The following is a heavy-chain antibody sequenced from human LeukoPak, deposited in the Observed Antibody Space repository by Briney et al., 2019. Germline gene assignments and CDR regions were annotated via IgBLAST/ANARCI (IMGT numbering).Heavy chain of an antibody. J-gene: IGHJ3*02. V-gene: IGHV3-15*01. D-gene: IGHD1-1*01. CDR2: IKSKTDGGTT. CDR3: TTINWAAFDI. Sequence: GGSLRLSCAASGVTLTNAWMSWVRQAPGKGLGWVGRIKSKTDGGTTDYAAPVKGRFTISRDESKSTLYLQMNSLKTEDTAVYYCTTINWAAFDIWGQGTMVTVSS. CDR1: GVTLTNAW.